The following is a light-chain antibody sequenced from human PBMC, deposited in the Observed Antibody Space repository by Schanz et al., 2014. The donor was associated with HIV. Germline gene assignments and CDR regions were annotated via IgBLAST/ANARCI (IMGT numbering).Light chain of an antibody. CDR2: DVD. CDR3: SSYTSSSTLV. CDR1: SSDIGGYNY. Sequence: QSALTQPASVSGSPGQSITISCTGTSSDIGGYNYVSWYQQHPGKAPKLILYDVDNRPSGVSNRFSGSKSGNTASLTISGLQAEDEADYYCSSYTSSSTLVFGGGTKVTVL. J-gene: IGLJ2*01. V-gene: IGLV2-14*03.